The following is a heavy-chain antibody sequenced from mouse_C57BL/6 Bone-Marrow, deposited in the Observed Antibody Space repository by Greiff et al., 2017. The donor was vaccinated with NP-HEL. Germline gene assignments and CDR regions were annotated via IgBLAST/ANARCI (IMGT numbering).Heavy chain of an antibody. CDR2: IRSKSNNYAT. CDR3: VRHDYSNYDYFDY. D-gene: IGHD2-5*01. CDR1: GFSFNTYA. J-gene: IGHJ2*01. V-gene: IGHV10-1*01. Sequence: VQLKESGGGLVQPKGSLKLSCAASGFSFNTYAMNWVRQAPGKGLEWVARIRSKSNNYATYYADSVKDRFTISRDDSESMLYLQMNNLKTEDTAMYYCVRHDYSNYDYFDYWGQGTTLTVSS.